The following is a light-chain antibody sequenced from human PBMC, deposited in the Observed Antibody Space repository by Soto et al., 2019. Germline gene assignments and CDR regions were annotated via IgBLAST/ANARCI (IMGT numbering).Light chain of an antibody. V-gene: IGKV3-20*01. CDR2: GAS. CDR3: QQYGNSPLT. Sequence: EIVLTQSPGTLSLSPGERATLSCRASQSVSSSYLAWYQQKPGQAPRLLIYGASSRATGIPDRFSGSGSGPDFTLTISRLEPEDLAVYYCQQYGNSPLTFGQGTKVEIK. J-gene: IGKJ1*01. CDR1: QSVSSSY.